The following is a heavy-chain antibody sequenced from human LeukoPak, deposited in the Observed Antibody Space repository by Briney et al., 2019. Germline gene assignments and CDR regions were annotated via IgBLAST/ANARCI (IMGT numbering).Heavy chain of an antibody. Sequence: SETLSLTCTVSGGSISNHYWAWIRQPPGKGLEWIGYIYYSGSTNYNPSLNSRVTISVDTSKNQFSLKLSSVTATDTAVYYCARDRSEFDYWGQGTLVTVSS. V-gene: IGHV4-59*11. J-gene: IGHJ4*02. CDR3: ARDRSEFDY. CDR1: GGSISNHY. CDR2: IYYSGST.